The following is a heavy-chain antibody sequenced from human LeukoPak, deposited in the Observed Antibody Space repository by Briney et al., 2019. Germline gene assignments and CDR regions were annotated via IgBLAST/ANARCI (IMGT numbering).Heavy chain of an antibody. CDR2: IYSGGST. Sequence: GGSLRLSCAASGFTVSSNYMSWVRQAPAKGLEWVSVIYSGGSTYYADSVKGRFTISRDNSKNTLYLQMNRHRTEDNAVYYCVRAPSWCSTSCSTYWGQGTLVTVSS. CDR1: GFTVSSNY. J-gene: IGHJ4*02. V-gene: IGHV3-66*02. D-gene: IGHD2-2*01. CDR3: VRAPSWCSTSCSTY.